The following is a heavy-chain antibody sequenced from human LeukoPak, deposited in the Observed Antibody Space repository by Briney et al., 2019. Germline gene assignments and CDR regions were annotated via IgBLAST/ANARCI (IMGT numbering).Heavy chain of an antibody. J-gene: IGHJ4*02. CDR3: AGRKAGSPLDH. Sequence: SETLSLTCAVSGYSISSGYYWGWIRQPPGKGLEWIGSIYHSGSPYYNPSLKSRVTISVDTSKNQFSLKLSSGTGPGTAVYYWAGRKAGSPLDHWGQGTLVTVSS. CDR1: GYSISSGYY. V-gene: IGHV4-38-2*01. D-gene: IGHD6-13*01. CDR2: IYHSGSP.